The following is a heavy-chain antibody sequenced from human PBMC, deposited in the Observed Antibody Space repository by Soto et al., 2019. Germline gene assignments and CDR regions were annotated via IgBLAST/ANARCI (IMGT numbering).Heavy chain of an antibody. CDR3: ARRGQTHFDY. CDR2: ISSSGNYT. J-gene: IGHJ4*02. V-gene: IGHV3-21*01. Sequence: GGSLRLSCAASGFTFRSYSMNWVRQAPGEGLEWVSSISSSGNYTYYTDTVRGRFTITRDNAKNSLYLLMNSLRAEDTAVYYCARRGQTHFDYWGQGTLVTVSS. CDR1: GFTFRSYS.